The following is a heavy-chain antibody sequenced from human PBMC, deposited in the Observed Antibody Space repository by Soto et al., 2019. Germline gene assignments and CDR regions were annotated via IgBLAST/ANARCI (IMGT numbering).Heavy chain of an antibody. CDR3: ARVSNEGGLEPDVFDY. J-gene: IGHJ4*02. D-gene: IGHD1-1*01. CDR1: GYTFTSYG. Sequence: ASVKVSCKASGYTFTSYGISWVRQAPGQGLEWMGGISAYYGNTNYAQKLQGRVTMTTDTSTSTAYMELSSLRSEDTAVYYCARVSNEGGLEPDVFDYWGQGTLVTVSS. CDR2: ISAYYGNT. V-gene: IGHV1-18*01.